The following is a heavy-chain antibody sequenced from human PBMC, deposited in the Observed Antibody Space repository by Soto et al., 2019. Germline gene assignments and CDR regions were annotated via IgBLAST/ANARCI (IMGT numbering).Heavy chain of an antibody. CDR3: ARQRTTVVTQAYFDH. Sequence: SETLSLTCIVSGESISSSSYYWGWIRQPPGKGLEWIGSIYYSGRTYYNPSFKSRVTISIDTSKNQFSLKLSSVTATDAAVYYCARQRTTVVTQAYFDHWGQGALVTVSS. J-gene: IGHJ4*02. CDR1: GESISSSSYY. CDR2: IYYSGRT. D-gene: IGHD2-21*02. V-gene: IGHV4-39*01.